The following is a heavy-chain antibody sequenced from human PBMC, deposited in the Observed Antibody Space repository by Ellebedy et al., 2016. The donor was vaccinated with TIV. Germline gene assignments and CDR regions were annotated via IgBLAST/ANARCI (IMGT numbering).Heavy chain of an antibody. CDR2: IKSKTDGGTT. CDR3: TTSPVGLYYYSSPHRDY. D-gene: IGHD3-22*01. Sequence: GESLKISCAASGFTFSNAWMTWVRQAPGKGLNWVGRIKSKTDGGTTDYAAPVKGRFTISRDDSKNTLYLQMNSLKTEDTAVYYCTTSPVGLYYYSSPHRDYWGQGTLVTVSS. J-gene: IGHJ4*02. CDR1: GFTFSNAW. V-gene: IGHV3-15*01.